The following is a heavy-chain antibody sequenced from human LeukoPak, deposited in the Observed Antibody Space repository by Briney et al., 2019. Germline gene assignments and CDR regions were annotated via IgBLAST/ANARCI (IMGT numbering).Heavy chain of an antibody. CDR1: GDRLSSNSAT. V-gene: IGHV6-1*01. J-gene: IGHJ4*02. CDR2: TYYRSKWYN. Sequence: SQTLSLTCALSGDRLSSNSATWHWIRQSPSSGLEWLGRTYYRSKWYNEYPLSVKSRITIDPDTSRNQFSLQLNSVTPEDTAVYYCARQGQSWTFEHWGQGTLVTVSS. D-gene: IGHD6-13*01. CDR3: ARQGQSWTFEH.